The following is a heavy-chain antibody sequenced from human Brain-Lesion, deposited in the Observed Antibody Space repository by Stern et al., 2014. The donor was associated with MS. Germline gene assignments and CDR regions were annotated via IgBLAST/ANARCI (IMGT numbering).Heavy chain of an antibody. CDR2: IFNSGST. CDR1: GGSISSGGYY. J-gene: IGHJ6*02. Sequence: VQLVESGPGLVKPSQTLSLSCTVSGGSISSGGYYWSWIRQPAGKGLEWIGRIFNSGSTSDNPSLKSRVTISIDTSTNQFSLTLTPMTAADTAVYYCARGRVVPGFQYYATDVWGQGTTVIVSS. D-gene: IGHD2-2*01. V-gene: IGHV4-61*02. CDR3: ARGRVVPGFQYYATDV.